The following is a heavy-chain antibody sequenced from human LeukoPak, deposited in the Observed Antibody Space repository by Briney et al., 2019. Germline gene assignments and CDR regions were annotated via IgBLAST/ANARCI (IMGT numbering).Heavy chain of an antibody. D-gene: IGHD2-21*02. V-gene: IGHV1-18*01. Sequence: ASVKVSCKASGYTFTSYGISWVRQAPGQGLEWMGWISAYNGNTNYAQKLQGRVTMTTDTSTSTAYMERRSLRSDDTAVYYCARAAGYCGGDCSRGDYYYYYYMDVWGKGTTVTVSS. CDR2: ISAYNGNT. CDR1: GYTFTSYG. J-gene: IGHJ6*03. CDR3: ARAAGYCGGDCSRGDYYYYYYMDV.